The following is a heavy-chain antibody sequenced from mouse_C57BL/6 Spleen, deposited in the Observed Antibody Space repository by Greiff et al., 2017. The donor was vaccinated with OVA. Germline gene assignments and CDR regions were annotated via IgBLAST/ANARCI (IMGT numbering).Heavy chain of an antibody. V-gene: IGHV1-82*01. CDR1: GYAFSSSW. D-gene: IGHD2-4*01. CDR3: ARIYYDYDDYYAMDY. Sequence: VQLQRSGPELVKPGASVKISCKASGYAFSSSWMNWVKQRPGKGLEWIGRIYPGDGDTNYNGKFKGKATLTADKSSSTAYMQLSSLTSEDSAVYFCARIYYDYDDYYAMDYWGQGTSVTVSS. CDR2: IYPGDGDT. J-gene: IGHJ4*01.